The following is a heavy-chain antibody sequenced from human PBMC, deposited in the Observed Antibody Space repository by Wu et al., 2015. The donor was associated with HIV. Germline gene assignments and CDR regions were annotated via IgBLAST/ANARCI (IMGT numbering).Heavy chain of an antibody. CDR2: VIPLFDKA. CDR1: GGTFSSYA. V-gene: IGHV1-69*05. CDR3: AIRRGLAGAPFDL. J-gene: IGHJ4*02. D-gene: IGHD3/OR15-3a*01. Sequence: QVQLVQSGAEVKKPGSSVKVSCKASGGTFSSYAISWVRQAPGQGLEWMGGVIPLFDKANYAQKFQGKVTFTMDKSATTAYMELNSLRFEDTAIYYCAIRRGLAGAPFDLWGQGTAVTVSS.